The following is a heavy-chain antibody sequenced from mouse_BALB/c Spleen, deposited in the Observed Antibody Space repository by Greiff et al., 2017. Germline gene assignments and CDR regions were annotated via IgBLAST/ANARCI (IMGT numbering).Heavy chain of an antibody. Sequence: VQLKESGPGLVAPSQSLSITCTVSGFSLTSYDISWIRQPPGKGLEWLGVIWTGGGTNYNSAFMSRLSISKDNSKSQVFLKMNSLQTDDTAIYYCVRDSLLRRYWYFDVWGAGTTVTVSS. D-gene: IGHD1-1*01. CDR3: VRDSLLRRYWYFDV. V-gene: IGHV2-9-2*01. J-gene: IGHJ1*01. CDR1: GFSLTSYD. CDR2: IWTGGGT.